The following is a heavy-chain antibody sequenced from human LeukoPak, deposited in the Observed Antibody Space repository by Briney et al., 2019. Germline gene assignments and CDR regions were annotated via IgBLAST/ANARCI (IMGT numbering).Heavy chain of an antibody. CDR2: ISAYNGNT. J-gene: IGHJ4*02. Sequence: ASVTVSCKASGYTFTSYGISWVRQAPGQGLEWMGWISAYNGNTNYAQKLQGRVTMTTDTSTSTAYMELRSLRSDDTAVYYCARDRRPDYGDYVSYFDYWGQGTLVTVSS. V-gene: IGHV1-18*01. CDR1: GYTFTSYG. CDR3: ARDRRPDYGDYVSYFDY. D-gene: IGHD4-17*01.